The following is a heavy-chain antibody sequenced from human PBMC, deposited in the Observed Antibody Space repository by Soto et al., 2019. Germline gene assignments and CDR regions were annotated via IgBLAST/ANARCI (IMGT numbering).Heavy chain of an antibody. V-gene: IGHV4-59*01. CDR1: GGSISSYD. CDR3: ARSYYDSSGYYFGWFDP. J-gene: IGHJ5*02. CDR2: IYYSGST. Sequence: QVQLQESGPGLVKPSETLSLTCTVSGGSISSYDWSWVRQPPGKGLEWIGYIYYSGSTNYNPSHKSRVTISVDTSKNPFSRKLSYVTAADTGVYYCARSYYDSSGYYFGWFDPWGQGTLVTV. D-gene: IGHD3-22*01.